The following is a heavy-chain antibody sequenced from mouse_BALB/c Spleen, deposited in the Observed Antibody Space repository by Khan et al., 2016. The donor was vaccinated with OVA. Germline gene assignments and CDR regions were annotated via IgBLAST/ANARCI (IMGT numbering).Heavy chain of an antibody. J-gene: IGHJ2*01. CDR3: ARTARIKY. D-gene: IGHD1-2*01. V-gene: IGHV3-2*02. Sequence: VKLLESGPGLVKPSQSLSLTCTVTGYSITSGYGWNWIRQFPGNKLEWMGYISYSGSTNYNPSLKSRISITRDTSKNQFLLQLNSVTTEDTATYYCARTARIKYWGQGTTLTVSS. CDR2: ISYSGST. CDR1: GYSITSGYG.